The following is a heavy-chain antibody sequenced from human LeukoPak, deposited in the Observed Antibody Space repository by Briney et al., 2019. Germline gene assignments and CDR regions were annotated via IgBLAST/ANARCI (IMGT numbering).Heavy chain of an antibody. CDR1: GYTFTGYY. CDR2: INPNSGGT. CDR3: ARDRSRLGELSLPDY. D-gene: IGHD3-16*02. V-gene: IGHV1-2*06. J-gene: IGHJ4*02. Sequence: VASVRVSCKASGYTFTGYYMHWVRQAPGQGLEWMGRINPNSGGTNYAQKFQGRVTMTRDTSISTAYMELSRLRSDDTAVYYCARDRSRLGELSLPDYWGRGTLVTVSS.